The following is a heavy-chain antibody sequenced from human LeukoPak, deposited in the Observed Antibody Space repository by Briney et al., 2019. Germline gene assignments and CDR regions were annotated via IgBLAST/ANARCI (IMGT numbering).Heavy chain of an antibody. D-gene: IGHD3-10*01. Sequence: GGSLRLSCAASGFTFSSYWMSWVRQAPGEGLEWVANIKQDGSEKYYVDSVKGRFTISRDNAKNSLYLQMNSLRAEDTAVYYCARLRITMVRGVIITFYSDYWGQGTLVTVSS. J-gene: IGHJ4*02. CDR3: ARLRITMVRGVIITFYSDY. CDR2: IKQDGSEK. CDR1: GFTFSSYW. V-gene: IGHV3-7*01.